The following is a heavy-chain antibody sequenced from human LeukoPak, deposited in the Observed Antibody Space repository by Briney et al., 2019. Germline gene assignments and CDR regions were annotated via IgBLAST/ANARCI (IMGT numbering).Heavy chain of an antibody. J-gene: IGHJ4*02. Sequence: PSETLSLTCAVYGGSFSGYYWSWIRQPPGKGLEWIGEINHSGSTNYNPSLKSRVTISVDTSKNQFSLKLSSVTAADTAVYYCARDYYHGDYGIFDYWGQGTLATVSS. CDR1: GGSFSGYY. CDR2: INHSGST. V-gene: IGHV4-34*01. CDR3: ARDYYHGDYGIFDY. D-gene: IGHD3-9*01.